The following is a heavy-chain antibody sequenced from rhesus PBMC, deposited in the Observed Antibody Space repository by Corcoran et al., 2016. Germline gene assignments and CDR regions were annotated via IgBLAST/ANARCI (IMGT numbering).Heavy chain of an antibody. CDR2: ISGTGGTT. CDR1: GYSISSGFY. D-gene: IGHD4-29*01. CDR3: ARRPGSASFDY. J-gene: IGHJ4*01. V-gene: IGHV4-99*01. Sequence: QVQLQESGPGLVKPSETLSLTCAVSGYSISSGFYWAWIRQPPGKGLEYMWDISGTGGTTYYNPSLKSRVTISKDTSNNRFSLKLNSVTAADTAVYYCARRPGSASFDYWGQGVLVTVSS.